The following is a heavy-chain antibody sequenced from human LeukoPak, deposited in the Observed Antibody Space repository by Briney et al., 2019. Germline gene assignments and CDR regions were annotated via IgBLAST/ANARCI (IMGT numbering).Heavy chain of an antibody. CDR2: INHSGST. J-gene: IGHJ5*02. V-gene: IGHV4-34*01. CDR3: ARGRGYQLLLFDP. CDR1: SGSFSGYY. Sequence: SETLSLTCAVYSGSFSGYYWSWIRQPPGKGLEWIGEINHSGSTNYNPSLKSRVTISVDTSKNQFSLKLSSVTAADTAVYYCARGRGYQLLLFDPWGQGTLVTVSS. D-gene: IGHD2-2*01.